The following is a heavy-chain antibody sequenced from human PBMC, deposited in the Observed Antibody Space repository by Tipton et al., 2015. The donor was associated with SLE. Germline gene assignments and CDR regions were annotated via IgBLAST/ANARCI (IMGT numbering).Heavy chain of an antibody. J-gene: IGHJ4*02. CDR1: GGSLSSGSYY. CDR3: AREKATFDY. V-gene: IGHV4-61*02. Sequence: TLSLTCTVSGGSLSSGSYYWSWIRQPAGKGLEWIGRIYTSGSTNYNPSLKSRVTISVDTSKNQFSLKLSSVTAADTAVYYCAREKATFDYWGQGTLVTVSS. CDR2: IYTSGST.